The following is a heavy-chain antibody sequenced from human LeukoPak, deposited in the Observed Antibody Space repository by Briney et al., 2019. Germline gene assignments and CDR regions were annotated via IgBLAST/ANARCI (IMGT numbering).Heavy chain of an antibody. V-gene: IGHV3-23*01. J-gene: IGHJ4*02. CDR3: AKDGEKYSSGWYGLIDY. D-gene: IGHD6-19*01. CDR2: ISGSGGST. CDR1: GFTFSSYA. Sequence: PGGSLRLSCAASGFTFSSYAMSWDRQAPGKGLEWVSAISGSGGSTYYADSVKGRFTISRDNSKNTLYLQMNSLRAEDTAVYYCAKDGEKYSSGWYGLIDYWGQGTLVTVSS.